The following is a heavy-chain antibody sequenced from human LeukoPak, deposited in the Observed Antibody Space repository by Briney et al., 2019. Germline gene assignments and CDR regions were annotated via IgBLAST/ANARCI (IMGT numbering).Heavy chain of an antibody. D-gene: IGHD2-2*01. J-gene: IGHJ4*02. Sequence: SETVSLTCAVSGYSISSGYYWGWIRQPPGKGLEWIGSIYHSGSTYYNPSLKSRVTISVDTSKNQFSLRLSSVTAADTAVYYCARHSPQLQYFDYWGQGTLVTVSS. V-gene: IGHV4-38-2*01. CDR3: ARHSPQLQYFDY. CDR2: IYHSGST. CDR1: GYSISSGYY.